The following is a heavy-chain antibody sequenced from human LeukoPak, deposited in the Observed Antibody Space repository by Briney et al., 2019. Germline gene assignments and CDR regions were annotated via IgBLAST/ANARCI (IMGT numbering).Heavy chain of an antibody. D-gene: IGHD2-2*02. CDR2: INWNGGST. J-gene: IGHJ3*02. CDR3: ARGRGYCSSTSCYKDAFDI. V-gene: IGHV3-20*01. CDR1: GFTFDDYG. Sequence: PGGSLRLSCAASGFTFDDYGMNWVRQAPGKGLEWVSGINWNGGSTGYADSVKGRFTISRDNAKNSLYLQMNSLRAEDTALYHCARGRGYCSSTSCYKDAFDIWGQGTMVTVSS.